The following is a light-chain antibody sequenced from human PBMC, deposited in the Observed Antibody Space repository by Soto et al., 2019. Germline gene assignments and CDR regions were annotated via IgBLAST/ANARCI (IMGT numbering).Light chain of an antibody. V-gene: IGLV3-21*02. CDR1: NIGSKS. CDR2: DDS. Sequence: SYELTQPPSVSVAPGQTARITCGGTNIGSKSVHWYQQKPGQAPVLVVYDDSDRPSGIPERFSGSNSGNTATLTISRVEAGDEADYYCQVWDSSSDHSLGVFGGGTKLTVL. CDR3: QVWDSSSDHSLGV. J-gene: IGLJ3*02.